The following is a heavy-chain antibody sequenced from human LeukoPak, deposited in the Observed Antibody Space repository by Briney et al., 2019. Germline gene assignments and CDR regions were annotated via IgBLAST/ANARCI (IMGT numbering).Heavy chain of an antibody. CDR3: ERDFYGARGDY. D-gene: IGHD2/OR15-2a*01. J-gene: IGHJ4*02. Sequence: PGGSLRLSCAASGFTFSNYWMHWVRQAPGKGLVWVARIKSDGSSTGYADSVKGRFTISRDNAKNTLYLQMNSLRVEDTAVYYCERDFYGARGDYRGQGTPVTVSS. CDR1: GFTFSNYW. V-gene: IGHV3-74*01. CDR2: IKSDGSST.